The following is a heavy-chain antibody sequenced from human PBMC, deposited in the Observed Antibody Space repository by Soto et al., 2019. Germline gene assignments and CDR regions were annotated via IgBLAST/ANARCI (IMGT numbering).Heavy chain of an antibody. V-gene: IGHV3-23*01. CDR3: AKVYRIAVAGTIDP. CDR1: GFTFSSYA. D-gene: IGHD6-19*01. CDR2: ISGSGGST. J-gene: IGHJ5*02. Sequence: EVQLLESGGGLVQPGGSLRLSCAASGFTFSSYAMSWVRQAPGKGLEWVSAISGSGGSTYYADSVKDRFTISRDNSKNTLYLQMNSLRAEDTAVYYCAKVYRIAVAGTIDPWGQGTLVTVSS.